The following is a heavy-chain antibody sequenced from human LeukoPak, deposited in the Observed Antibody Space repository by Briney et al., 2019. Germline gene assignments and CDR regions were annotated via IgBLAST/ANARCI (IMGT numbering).Heavy chain of an antibody. CDR3: ARDLLSGSYYFDY. Sequence: GGSLRLPCAASGFTFSSYAMHWVRQAPGKGLEWVAVISYDGSNKYYADSVKGRFTISRDNVKNSLFLQMNSLRAEDTAVYFCARDLLSGSYYFDYWGQGTLVTVSS. V-gene: IGHV3-30*04. CDR2: ISYDGSNK. CDR1: GFTFSSYA. D-gene: IGHD1-26*01. J-gene: IGHJ4*02.